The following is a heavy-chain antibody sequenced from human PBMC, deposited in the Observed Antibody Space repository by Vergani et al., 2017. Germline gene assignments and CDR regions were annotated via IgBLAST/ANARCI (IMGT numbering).Heavy chain of an antibody. Sequence: EVQLVESGGGLVQPGRSLRLSCAASGFTFDDYAMHWVRQAPGKGLEWVSGISWNSGSIGYADSVKGRFTISRDNAKNSLYLQMNSLRAEDTALYYCAKDREELELAGGAFDIWGQGTTVTVSS. V-gene: IGHV3-9*01. J-gene: IGHJ3*02. D-gene: IGHD1-7*01. CDR1: GFTFDDYA. CDR2: ISWNSGSI. CDR3: AKDREELELAGGAFDI.